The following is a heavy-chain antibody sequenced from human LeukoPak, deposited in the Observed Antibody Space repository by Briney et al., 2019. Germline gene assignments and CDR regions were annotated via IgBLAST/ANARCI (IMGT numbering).Heavy chain of an antibody. V-gene: IGHV3-23*01. Sequence: PGGSLRLSCAASGFTFSSYAMSWVRQAPGKGLEWVSAISGSGGSTYYADSVKGRFTISRDNSKNTLYLQMNSLRAEDTAVYYCAKDAMVRGVYYYYYYMDVWGKGTTVTVSS. J-gene: IGHJ6*03. CDR2: ISGSGGST. D-gene: IGHD3-10*01. CDR3: AKDAMVRGVYYYYYYMDV. CDR1: GFTFSSYA.